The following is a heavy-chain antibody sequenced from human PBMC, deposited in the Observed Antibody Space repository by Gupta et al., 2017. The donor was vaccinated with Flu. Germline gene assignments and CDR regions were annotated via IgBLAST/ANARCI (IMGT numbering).Heavy chain of an antibody. CDR2: IYYSGST. Sequence: QVQLQESGPGLVKPSETLSLTCTVSGGSISSYYWSWIRQPPGKGLEWIGYIYYSGSTNYNPSLKSRVTISVDTSKNQFSLKLSSVTAADTAVYYCARAANYYDSSGYYIYFDYWGQGTLVTVSS. D-gene: IGHD3-22*01. V-gene: IGHV4-59*01. CDR3: ARAANYYDSSGYYIYFDY. J-gene: IGHJ4*02. CDR1: GGSISSYY.